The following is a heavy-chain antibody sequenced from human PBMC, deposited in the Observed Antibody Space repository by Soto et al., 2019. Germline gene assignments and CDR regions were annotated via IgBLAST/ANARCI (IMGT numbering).Heavy chain of an antibody. Sequence: GESLKISCQGSGYSFTSYWIGWVRQRPGKGLEWMGRINPSDSYTTYSPSFQGHVTISTDKSFSTAYLQWSGLKASDTAMYYCARLGYCAGTSCYTFDSWGQGTLVTVSS. CDR2: INPSDSYT. CDR3: ARLGYCAGTSCYTFDS. CDR1: GYSFTSYW. D-gene: IGHD2-2*02. V-gene: IGHV5-10-1*01. J-gene: IGHJ4*02.